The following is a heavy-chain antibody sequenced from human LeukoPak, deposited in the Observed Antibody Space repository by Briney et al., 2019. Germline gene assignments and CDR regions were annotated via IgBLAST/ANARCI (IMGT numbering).Heavy chain of an antibody. J-gene: IGHJ4*02. CDR3: ARSSAVAGTANFDY. D-gene: IGHD6-19*01. Sequence: ASVKVSCKASGGTFSSYAISWVRQAPGQGLEWMGRIIPIFGTASYAQKFQGRVTITTDESTSTAYMELSSLRSEDTAVYYCARSSAVAGTANFDYWGQGTLVTVSS. CDR2: IIPIFGTA. CDR1: GGTFSSYA. V-gene: IGHV1-69*05.